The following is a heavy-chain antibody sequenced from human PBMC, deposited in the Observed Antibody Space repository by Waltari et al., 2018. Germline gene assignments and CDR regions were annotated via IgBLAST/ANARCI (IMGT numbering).Heavy chain of an antibody. V-gene: IGHV3-7*01. Sequence: EVQLVESGGGLVQPGGSLRLSCRASGFTLSSYWMSWVRQAPGKGLEWVANIKKDGSEEYYVDSVRGRFTISRDNAKNSLYLQMNSLRPEDTAVYYCARDQWFAFDIWGQGTMVTVSS. J-gene: IGHJ3*02. CDR2: IKKDGSEE. CDR3: ARDQWFAFDI. D-gene: IGHD3-22*01. CDR1: GFTLSSYW.